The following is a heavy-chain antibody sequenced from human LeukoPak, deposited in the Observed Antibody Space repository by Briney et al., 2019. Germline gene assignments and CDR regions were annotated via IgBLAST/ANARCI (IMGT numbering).Heavy chain of an antibody. Sequence: PGGSLRLSCAASGFTFSAYLKSWVRQAPGKGLERVANIKQDGSEKYYVDSVKGRFVISRDNAKNALYLQMNSLRAEDTAVYYCARVAWRQLWFCDYWGQGTLVAVSS. J-gene: IGHJ4*02. CDR2: IKQDGSEK. CDR3: ARVAWRQLWFCDY. D-gene: IGHD5-18*01. V-gene: IGHV3-7*03. CDR1: GFTFSAYL.